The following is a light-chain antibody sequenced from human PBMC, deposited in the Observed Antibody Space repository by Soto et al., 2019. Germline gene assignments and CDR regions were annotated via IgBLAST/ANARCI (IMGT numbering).Light chain of an antibody. CDR1: QCVSSSY. CDR3: QQYGSSPWT. J-gene: IGKJ1*01. CDR2: GAS. Sequence: EGVLTQSPAALSLSPGERATVSCRASQCVSSSYLAWYQQKPGQAPRLLIYGASSRATGIPDRFSGSGSGTDFTLTISRLEPEDFAVYYCQQYGSSPWTFGPGTKVDIK. V-gene: IGKV3-20*01.